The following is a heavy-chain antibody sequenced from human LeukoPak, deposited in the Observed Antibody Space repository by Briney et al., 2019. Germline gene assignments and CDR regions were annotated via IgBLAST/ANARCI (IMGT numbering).Heavy chain of an antibody. Sequence: SETLSLTCAVYGGSFSGYYWSWFRQPPGKGLEWIGEINHSGSTNYNPSLKSRVTISVDTSKNQFSLKLSSVTAADTAVYYCARVRGYSYGYRYYYYGMDVWGQGTTVTVSS. V-gene: IGHV4-34*01. J-gene: IGHJ6*02. D-gene: IGHD5-18*01. CDR3: ARVRGYSYGYRYYYYGMDV. CDR1: GGSFSGYY. CDR2: INHSGST.